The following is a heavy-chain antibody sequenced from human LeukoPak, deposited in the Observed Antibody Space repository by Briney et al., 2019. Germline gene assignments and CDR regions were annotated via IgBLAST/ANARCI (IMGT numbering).Heavy chain of an antibody. CDR2: IYTSGST. V-gene: IGHV4-4*07. CDR3: AREMYYDILTGVYYYYYMDV. J-gene: IGHJ6*03. CDR1: GGSISSYY. D-gene: IGHD3-9*01. Sequence: SETLSLTCTVSGGSISSYYWSWIRQPAGKGLEWIGRIYTSGSTNYNPSLKSRVTISVDTSKNQFSLKLSSVTAADTAVYYCAREMYYDILTGVYYYYYMDVWGKGTTVTISS.